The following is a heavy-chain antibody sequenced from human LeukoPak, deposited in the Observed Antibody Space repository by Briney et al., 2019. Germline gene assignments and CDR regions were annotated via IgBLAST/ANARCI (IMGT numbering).Heavy chain of an antibody. CDR3: ARACRRNWYDSPLDF. V-gene: IGHV3-13*05. D-gene: IGHD1-1*01. CDR2: IRTDGDP. J-gene: IGHJ4*02. CDR1: GFTFSSYD. Sequence: GGSLRLSCAASGFTFSSYDMHWVRQATGKGLEWVSGIRTDGDPYYPGSVKGRVTISSEDANNSTYLQMNSLRAGDKAVYYCARACRRNWYDSPLDFWGQRTLVTVSS.